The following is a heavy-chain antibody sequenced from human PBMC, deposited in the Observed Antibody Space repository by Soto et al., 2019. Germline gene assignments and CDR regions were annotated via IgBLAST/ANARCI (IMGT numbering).Heavy chain of an antibody. D-gene: IGHD4-17*01. CDR2: INPSGGST. Sequence: QVQLVQSGAEVKKPGASVKVSCKASGYTFTSYYMHWVRQAPGQGLEWMGIINPSGGSTSYAQKFQGRVAMTRDTSTSTVYMELSSLRSEDTAVYYCARDHLVTVTTASYYYYGMDVWGQGTTVTFSS. CDR1: GYTFTSYY. J-gene: IGHJ6*02. CDR3: ARDHLVTVTTASYYYYGMDV. V-gene: IGHV1-46*01.